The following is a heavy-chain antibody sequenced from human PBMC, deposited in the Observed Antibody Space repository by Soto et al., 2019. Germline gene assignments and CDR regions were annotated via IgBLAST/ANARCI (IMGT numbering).Heavy chain of an antibody. CDR3: ARIHSRSSSDMDV. CDR1: GDSVSSNSAA. V-gene: IGHV6-1*01. Sequence: SQTLSLTCAISGDSVSSNSAAWNWIRQSPSRGLEWLGRTYYRSKWYYGYAVSVKGRITIDPDTSKNQFSLQLNSVTPEDTAVYYCARIHSRSSSDMDVWGQGTTVTVSS. D-gene: IGHD6-6*01. J-gene: IGHJ6*02. CDR2: TYYRSKWYY.